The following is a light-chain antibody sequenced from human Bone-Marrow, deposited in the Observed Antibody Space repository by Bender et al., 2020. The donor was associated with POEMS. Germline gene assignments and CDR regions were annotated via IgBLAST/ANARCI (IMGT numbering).Light chain of an antibody. CDR3: QAWDSRTVV. CDR2: RDS. J-gene: IGLJ2*01. V-gene: IGLV3-9*01. CDR1: NVEIKY. Sequence: SYQLTQPLSESVALGQTARITCGGSNVEIKYVHWYQQKSGQAPVLVIFRDSHRPSGIPERFSGSNSGNTATLTISGTQAMDEADYYCQAWDSRTVVFGGGTKLTVL.